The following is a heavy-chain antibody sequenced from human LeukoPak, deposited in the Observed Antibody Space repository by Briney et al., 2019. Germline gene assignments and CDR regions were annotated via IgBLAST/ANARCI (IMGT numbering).Heavy chain of an antibody. CDR1: GYTFTSYY. CDR3: AREAPRTLYFDY. J-gene: IGHJ4*02. V-gene: IGHV1-46*01. D-gene: IGHD3-16*01. Sequence: ASVKVSYKTSGYTFTSYYVHWVRQAPGQGLEYMGVIYPHSDTTSYAQKFQGRVTMTRDTSTSTVYMELSSLRSEDTAVFFCAREAPRTLYFDYWGQGTLVTVSS. CDR2: IYPHSDTT.